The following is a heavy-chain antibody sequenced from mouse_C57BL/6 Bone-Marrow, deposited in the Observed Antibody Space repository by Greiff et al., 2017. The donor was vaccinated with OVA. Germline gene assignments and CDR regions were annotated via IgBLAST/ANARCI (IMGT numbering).Heavy chain of an antibody. CDR2: IDPENGDT. CDR3: TTPRSSFYAMDY. V-gene: IGHV14-4*01. D-gene: IGHD1-1*01. J-gene: IGHJ4*01. Sequence: EVMLVESGAELVRPGASVKLSCTASGFNIKDDYMHWVKQRPEQGLEWIGWIDPENGDTEYASKFQGKATITADTSSNTAYLQLSSLTSEDTAVYYCTTPRSSFYAMDYWGQGTSVTVSS. CDR1: GFNIKDDY.